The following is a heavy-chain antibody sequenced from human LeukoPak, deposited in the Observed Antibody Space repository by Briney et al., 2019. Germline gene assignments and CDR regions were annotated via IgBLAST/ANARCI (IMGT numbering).Heavy chain of an antibody. CDR2: INPNSGGT. CDR3: ARDPGQNKFQH. V-gene: IGHV1-2*02. J-gene: IGHJ1*01. Sequence: ASVKDSCKASGYIFTSYFIHWVRQAAGQGLEWMGWINPNSGGTNYAQKFQGRVTMTGDTSISTAYLQLRWLRSDDTAVYYCARDPGQNKFQHWGQGTLVTVSS. D-gene: IGHD1/OR15-1a*01. CDR1: GYIFTSYF.